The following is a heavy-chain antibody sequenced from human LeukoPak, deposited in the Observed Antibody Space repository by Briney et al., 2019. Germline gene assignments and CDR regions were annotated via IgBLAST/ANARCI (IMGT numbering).Heavy chain of an antibody. Sequence: ASVKVSCKASGGTFSSYAISWVRQAPGQGLEWMGGIIPIFGTANYAQKFQGRVTITMDESTSTAYMELSSLRSEDTAVYYCAIRNHPGVVATGEAEFDPWGQGTLVTVSS. V-gene: IGHV1-69*05. CDR1: GGTFSSYA. CDR2: IIPIFGTA. J-gene: IGHJ5*02. CDR3: AIRNHPGVVATGEAEFDP. D-gene: IGHD3-22*01.